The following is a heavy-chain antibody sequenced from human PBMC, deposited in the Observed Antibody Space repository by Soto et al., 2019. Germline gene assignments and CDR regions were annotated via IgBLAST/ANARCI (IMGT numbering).Heavy chain of an antibody. CDR3: ARDRGLRFLEWLIDY. D-gene: IGHD3-3*01. CDR1: GYTFTSYY. J-gene: IGHJ4*02. Sequence: QVQLVQSGAEVKKPGASVKVSCKASGYTFTSYYMHWVRQAPGQGLEWMGIINPSGGSTSYAQKFQGRVTMTRDTSTSTVYMELRSLRSEDTAVYYCARDRGLRFLEWLIDYWGQGTLVTVSS. CDR2: INPSGGST. V-gene: IGHV1-46*01.